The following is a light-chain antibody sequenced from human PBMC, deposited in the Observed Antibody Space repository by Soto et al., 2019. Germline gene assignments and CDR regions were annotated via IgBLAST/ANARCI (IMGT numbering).Light chain of an antibody. J-gene: IGKJ5*01. CDR3: QQRNNWPRST. Sequence: EIVMTQSPATLSVSPGERATLSCRASQSVSSNLAWYQQKRGQAPRLLMYDASNRASGVPARFSGSGSGTDFTLTISSLEPEDFAVYYCQQRNNWPRSTFGQGTRLEI. CDR2: DAS. CDR1: QSVSSN. V-gene: IGKV3-11*01.